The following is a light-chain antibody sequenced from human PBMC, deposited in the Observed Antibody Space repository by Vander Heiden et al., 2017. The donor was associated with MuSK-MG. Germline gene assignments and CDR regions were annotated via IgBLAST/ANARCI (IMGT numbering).Light chain of an antibody. Sequence: EIVMTQSPATLSVSPGERATLSCRASQSVSNNLAWYQQKPGQAPRLLIYGAYTRATGTPARFSGSGSGTDFTLTISRLQSEDFAVYYWQQYNNLHLFGQGTKVEIK. CDR3: QQYNNLHL. CDR2: GAY. V-gene: IGKV3-15*01. CDR1: QSVSNN. J-gene: IGKJ1*01.